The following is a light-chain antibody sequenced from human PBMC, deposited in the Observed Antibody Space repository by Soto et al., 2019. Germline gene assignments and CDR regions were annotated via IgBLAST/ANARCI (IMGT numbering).Light chain of an antibody. Sequence: QSALTQPASVSGSPGQSITISCTGTSSDVGGYDYVSWYQQHPGKATKLMIYDVTNLPSGVSNRFSGSKSGNTASLTISGLQAEDEATYYCSSYTSSTSYVFGTGTKLTVL. J-gene: IGLJ1*01. CDR3: SSYTSSTSYV. V-gene: IGLV2-14*01. CDR1: SSDVGGYDY. CDR2: DVT.